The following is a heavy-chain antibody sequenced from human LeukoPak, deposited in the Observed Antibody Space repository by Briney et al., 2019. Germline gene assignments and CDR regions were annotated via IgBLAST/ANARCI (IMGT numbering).Heavy chain of an antibody. CDR3: ARHHYDYGDYYYYYGMDV. Sequence: SETLSLTCTVSGGSISSYYWSWIRQPPGKGLEWIGYIYYSGSTNYNPSLKSRVTISVDTSKNQFSLKLSSVTAADTAVYYCARHHYDYGDYYYYYGMDVWGQGTTVTVSS. CDR1: GGSISSYY. CDR2: IYYSGST. V-gene: IGHV4-59*08. D-gene: IGHD4-17*01. J-gene: IGHJ6*02.